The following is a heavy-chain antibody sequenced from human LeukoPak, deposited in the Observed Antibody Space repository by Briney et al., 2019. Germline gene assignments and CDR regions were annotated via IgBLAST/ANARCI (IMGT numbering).Heavy chain of an antibody. D-gene: IGHD3-10*01. CDR1: GDSVSSNSAA. V-gene: IGHV6-1*01. CDR3: ARDGSGSYYNVGWFDP. CDR2: TYYRSKWYN. Sequence: SQTLSLTRAISGDSVSSNSAAWNWIRQSPSRGLEWLGRTYYRSKWYNDYAVSVKSRITINPDTSKNQFSLQLNSVTPEDTAVYYCARDGSGSYYNVGWFDPWGQGTLVTVSS. J-gene: IGHJ5*02.